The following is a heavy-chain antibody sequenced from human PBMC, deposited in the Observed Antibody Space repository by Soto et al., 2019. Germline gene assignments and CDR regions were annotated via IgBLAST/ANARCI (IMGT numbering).Heavy chain of an antibody. CDR1: GFTFSSYS. CDR3: ARGSSNWAYYFDL. D-gene: IGHD6-13*01. V-gene: IGHV3-48*01. CDR2: ITSSGTTV. Sequence: EVHLVESGGGLVQPGGSLRLSCAASGFTFSSYSLNWVRQAPGKGLEWVSYITSSGTTVYYADSVRGRFTISRDNAKNSLYLQMNSLRADDTAVYYCARGSSNWAYYFDLWGQGTLVTVSS. J-gene: IGHJ4*02.